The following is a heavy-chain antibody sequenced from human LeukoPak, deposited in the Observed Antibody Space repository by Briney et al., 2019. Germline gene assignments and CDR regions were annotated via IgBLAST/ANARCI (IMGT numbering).Heavy chain of an antibody. Sequence: GGSLRLSCAASGLTFSSYAMHWVRQAPGKGLEWVAVISYDGSNKYYADSVKGRFTISRDNSKDTLYLQMNSLRAEDTAVYYCARGSQRGAAANYYGMDVWGQGTTVTVSS. CDR1: GLTFSSYA. CDR2: ISYDGSNK. CDR3: ARGSQRGAAANYYGMDV. V-gene: IGHV3-30-3*01. D-gene: IGHD2-2*01. J-gene: IGHJ6*02.